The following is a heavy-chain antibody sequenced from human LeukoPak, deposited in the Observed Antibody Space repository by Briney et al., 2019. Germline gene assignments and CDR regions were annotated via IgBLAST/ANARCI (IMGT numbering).Heavy chain of an antibody. V-gene: IGHV4-39*01. Sequence: SETLSLTCTVSGGSIRSSYYYWGWIRQPPGKGLEWIGSIYDSGSTYYNPSLKGRVTISVDTSRNQFSLKLSSVTAADTAVYYCASLAVAGLSEGYWGQGTLVIVSS. J-gene: IGHJ4*02. D-gene: IGHD6-19*01. CDR1: GGSIRSSYYY. CDR2: IYDSGST. CDR3: ASLAVAGLSEGY.